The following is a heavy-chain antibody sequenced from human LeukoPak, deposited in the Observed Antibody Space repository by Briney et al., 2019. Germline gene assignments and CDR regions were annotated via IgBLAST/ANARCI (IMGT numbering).Heavy chain of an antibody. V-gene: IGHV3-23*01. Sequence: PGGSLRLSCAASGFTFSTFAMSWVRQAPGKGLKWVSSISDSGDSTYYADSVKGRFTLSRDNSKNTLYLQMNSLRADDTAVYYCAKAIEQWLVRDGAFDIWGQGTMVTVSS. CDR1: GFTFSTFA. CDR2: ISDSGDST. CDR3: AKAIEQWLVRDGAFDI. J-gene: IGHJ3*02. D-gene: IGHD6-19*01.